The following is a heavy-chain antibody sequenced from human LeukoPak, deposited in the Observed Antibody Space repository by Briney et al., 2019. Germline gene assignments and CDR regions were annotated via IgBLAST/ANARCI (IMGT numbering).Heavy chain of an antibody. CDR2: IDPSDSYT. CDR3: ARATDSDSGYDYFDY. CDR1: GYTFTNHW. Sequence: GESLKISCKGSGYTFTNHWISWVRQMPGKGLEWMGKIDPSDSYTNYSPSFQGHVTIPADKSISTAYLQWSSLKASDTAMYYCARATDSDSGYDYFDYWGQGTLVTVSS. D-gene: IGHD5-12*01. J-gene: IGHJ4*02. V-gene: IGHV5-10-1*01.